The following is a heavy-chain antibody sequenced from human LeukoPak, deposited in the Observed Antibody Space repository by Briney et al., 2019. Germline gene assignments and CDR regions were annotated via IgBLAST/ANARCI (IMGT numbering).Heavy chain of an antibody. CDR1: GYSFASYW. D-gene: IGHD5-18*01. CDR3: ATLSRGYSYGLDY. Sequence: PGESLKISCKGSGYSFASYWVAWVRQMPGKGLEWMGIIYPGDSDTRYSPSFQGQVTISADKSISTAYLQWSSLKASDTAMYYCATLSRGYSYGLDYWGQGTLVTVSS. CDR2: IYPGDSDT. V-gene: IGHV5-51*01. J-gene: IGHJ4*02.